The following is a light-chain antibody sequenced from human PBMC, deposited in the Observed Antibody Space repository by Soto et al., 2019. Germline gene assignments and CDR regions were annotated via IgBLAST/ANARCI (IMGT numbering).Light chain of an antibody. CDR3: QQYNNWPRT. CDR1: QSVSSN. J-gene: IGKJ5*01. Sequence: EIVITQSPAALSVSPGERATLSCRASQSVSSNLAWYQQKPGQAPRLLIYGASTRATGIPARFSGSGSGTEFTLTISSLQSEDFAVYYCQQYNNWPRTFGQGTRLAIK. CDR2: GAS. V-gene: IGKV3-15*01.